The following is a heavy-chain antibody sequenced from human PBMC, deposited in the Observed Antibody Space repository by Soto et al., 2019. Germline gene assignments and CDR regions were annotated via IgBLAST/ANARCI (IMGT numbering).Heavy chain of an antibody. CDR2: IIPIFGSP. CDR3: XTXXYXSGWHGAI. V-gene: IGHV1-69*12. J-gene: IGHJ3*02. Sequence: QVQLVQSGAEVKMPGSSVKVSCKASGGAFSSYAISWVRQAPGQGLEWMGGIIPIFGSPNYAQTFQGRVTITAXXXXXXXXXXXXXXXXXXXXXXXXXTXXYXSGWHGAIWGQGTMVTVSS. D-gene: IGHD6-19*01. CDR1: GGAFSSYA.